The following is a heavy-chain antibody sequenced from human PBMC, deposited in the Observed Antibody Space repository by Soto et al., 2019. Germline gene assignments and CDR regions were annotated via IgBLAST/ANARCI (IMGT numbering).Heavy chain of an antibody. V-gene: IGHV4-59*01. J-gene: IGHJ2*01. CDR3: ARDRWFGDPFDL. CDR2: IYYSGST. CDR1: GGSISSYY. Sequence: QVQLQESGPGLVKPSETLSLTCTVSGGSISSYYWSWIRQPPGKGLEWIGYIYYSGSTNYNPSPKSXXTISVDTSKNQSSLKLSSVTAADTAVYYCARDRWFGDPFDLWGRGTLVTVSS. D-gene: IGHD3-10*01.